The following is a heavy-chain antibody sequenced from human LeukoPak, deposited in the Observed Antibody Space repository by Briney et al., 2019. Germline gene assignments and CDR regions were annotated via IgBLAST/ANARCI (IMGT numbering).Heavy chain of an antibody. J-gene: IGHJ4*02. Sequence: ASVKVSCKASGYTFTNYDINWVRQAPGQGLEWMAWISSYSSNTDYAQKFQGRVTMTTDTSTSTVYMELRSLTSDDTAVYYCARDGGGGNSFWGQGTLVTVSS. CDR2: ISSYSSNT. V-gene: IGHV1-18*01. CDR1: GYTFTNYD. D-gene: IGHD4-23*01. CDR3: ARDGGGGNSF.